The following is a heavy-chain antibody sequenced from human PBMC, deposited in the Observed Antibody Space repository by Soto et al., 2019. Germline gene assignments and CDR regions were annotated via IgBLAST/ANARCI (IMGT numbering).Heavy chain of an antibody. CDR2: ISGSGGST. D-gene: IGHD3-22*01. V-gene: IGHV3-23*01. Sequence: PGGSLRLSCAASGFTFSSYAMSWVRQAPGKGLEWVSAISGSGGSTYYADSVKGRFTISRDNSKNTLYLQMNSLRAEDTAVYYCVPYPRVVVTPFDYWGQGTLVTVSS. CDR3: VPYPRVVVTPFDY. J-gene: IGHJ4*02. CDR1: GFTFSSYA.